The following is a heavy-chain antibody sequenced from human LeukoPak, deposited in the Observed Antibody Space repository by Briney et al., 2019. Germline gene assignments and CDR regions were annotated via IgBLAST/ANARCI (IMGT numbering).Heavy chain of an antibody. J-gene: IGHJ4*02. CDR2: ISGSGATI. Sequence: GETLRLSCAASGFTFSSYAMRWVRQAPGKGLEWVSAISGSGATIYYADSVKGRFTISRDNSRDMVYLQMNSLRVEDTAIYYCAKAAQGSVSFDFWGQGTLVTVSS. V-gene: IGHV3-23*01. D-gene: IGHD1-26*01. CDR1: GFTFSSYA. CDR3: AKAAQGSVSFDF.